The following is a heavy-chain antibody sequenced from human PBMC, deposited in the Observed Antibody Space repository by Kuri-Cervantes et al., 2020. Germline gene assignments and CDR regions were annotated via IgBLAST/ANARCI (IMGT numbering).Heavy chain of an antibody. CDR1: GFTFSNAW. CDR3: ARDRTYTMDV. J-gene: IGHJ6*02. CDR2: IKSKTDGGTT. D-gene: IGHD2-2*01. Sequence: GGSLRLSCAASGFTFSNAWMSWVRQAPGKGLEWVGRIKSKTDGGTTDYAAPVKGRFTISRDNAKNTLYLQMNSLTAEDTAVYYCARDRTYTMDVWGQGTTVTVSS. V-gene: IGHV3-15*05.